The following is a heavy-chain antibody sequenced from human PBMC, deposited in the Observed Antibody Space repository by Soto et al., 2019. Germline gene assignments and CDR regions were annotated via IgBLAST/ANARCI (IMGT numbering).Heavy chain of an antibody. CDR1: GGSFSGYY. CDR2: INHSGST. D-gene: IGHD6-19*01. Sequence: QVQLQQWGAGLLKPSETLSLTCAVYGGSFSGYYWSWIRQPPGKGLEWIGEINHSGSTNYNPSLMSRVTISVDTSKNQFSLKLSSVTAADTAVYYCARGLRQMGIAVADDYWGQGTLVTVSS. V-gene: IGHV4-34*01. CDR3: ARGLRQMGIAVADDY. J-gene: IGHJ4*02.